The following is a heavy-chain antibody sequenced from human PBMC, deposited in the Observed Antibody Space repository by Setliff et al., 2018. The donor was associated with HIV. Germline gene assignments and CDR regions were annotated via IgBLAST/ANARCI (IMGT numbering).Heavy chain of an antibody. D-gene: IGHD3-10*01. CDR2: IYTSGLT. CDR1: GSSINSGGYY. CDR3: ARARYIVIRGDAGMDV. V-gene: IGHV4-61*02. J-gene: IGHJ6*02. Sequence: PSETLSLTCTVSGSSINSGGYYWVWIRQPALKGLEWIGRIYTSGLTNYNPSLKSRVTISVDTSKNQVSLKLSSVTASDTAVYHCARARYIVIRGDAGMDVWGPGTTVTVSS.